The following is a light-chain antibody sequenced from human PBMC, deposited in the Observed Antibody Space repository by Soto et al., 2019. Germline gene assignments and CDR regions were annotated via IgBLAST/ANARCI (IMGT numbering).Light chain of an antibody. J-gene: IGLJ1*01. Sequence: QSALTQPASVSGSPGQSITISCTGTSSDVGGYNYVSWYQQHPGKAPKLIIYEVSNRPSGVSNRFPGSKSGDMASLTISGLHAEDEADHYCSSYTSSSTLYVFGSGTKLTVL. CDR2: EVS. CDR1: SSDVGGYNY. V-gene: IGLV2-14*01. CDR3: SSYTSSSTLYV.